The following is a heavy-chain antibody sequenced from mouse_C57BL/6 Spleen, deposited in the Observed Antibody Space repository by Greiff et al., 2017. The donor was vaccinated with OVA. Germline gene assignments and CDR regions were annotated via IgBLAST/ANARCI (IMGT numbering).Heavy chain of an antibody. J-gene: IGHJ4*01. CDR1: GFTFSSYA. CDR2: ISSGGDYI. CDR3: TRFITTVVATDAMDY. Sequence: EVKVVESGEGLVKPGGSLKLSCAASGFTFSSYAMSWVRQTPEKRLEWVAYISSGGDYIYYADTVKGRFTISRDNARNTLYLQMSSLKSEDTAMYYCTRFITTVVATDAMDYWGQGTSVTVSS. V-gene: IGHV5-9-1*02. D-gene: IGHD1-1*01.